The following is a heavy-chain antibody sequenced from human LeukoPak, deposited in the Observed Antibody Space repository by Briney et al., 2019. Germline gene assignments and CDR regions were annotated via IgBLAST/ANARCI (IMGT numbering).Heavy chain of an antibody. D-gene: IGHD3-22*01. V-gene: IGHV3-23*01. CDR3: AKALYDSPLTGDP. CDR2: IHPNGVNT. J-gene: IGHJ5*02. Sequence: GGSLRLSCEASGFSFSHIGMAWVRQAPGKGLEWVSSIHPNGVNTHYADSVRGRFTISRDNSKNTLFLQMNSLRVEDTATYYCAKALYDSPLTGDPWGQGTLVTVSS. CDR1: GFSFSHIG.